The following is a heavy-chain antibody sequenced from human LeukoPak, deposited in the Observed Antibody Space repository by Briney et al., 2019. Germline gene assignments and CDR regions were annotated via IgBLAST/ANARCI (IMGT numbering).Heavy chain of an antibody. D-gene: IGHD3-10*01. V-gene: IGHV1-18*04. CDR1: GYSFTSYG. J-gene: IGHJ5*02. Sequence: ASVKVSCKASGYSFTSYGISWVRHRPAQGHEWMGCVSPYNGNTNYAQKFPDRVTMTIDTSTSTAYMELRSLRSDDTAVYYCARSFYYYGSGSYYPTWFDPWGQGTLVTVSS. CDR3: ARSFYYYGSGSYYPTWFDP. CDR2: VSPYNGNT.